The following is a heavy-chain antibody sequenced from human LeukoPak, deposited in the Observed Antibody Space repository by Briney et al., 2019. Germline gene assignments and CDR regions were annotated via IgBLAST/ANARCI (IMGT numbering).Heavy chain of an antibody. J-gene: IGHJ3*02. CDR3: ARDDRNSSGWYADAFDI. CDR2: IYHSGST. CDR1: GGSISSSNW. Sequence: PSETLSLTCAVSGGSISSSNWWSWVRQPPGKGLEWIGEIYHSGSTNYNPSLKSRVTISVDKSKNQFSLKLSSVAAADTAVYYCARDDRNSSGWYADAFDIWGQGTMVTVSS. V-gene: IGHV4-4*02. D-gene: IGHD6-19*01.